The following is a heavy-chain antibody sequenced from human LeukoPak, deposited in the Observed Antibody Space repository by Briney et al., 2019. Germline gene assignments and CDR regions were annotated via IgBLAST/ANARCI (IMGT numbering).Heavy chain of an antibody. Sequence: GASVKVSCKASGVTFSSYAISWVRQAPGQGLEWMGGIIPIFGTANYAQKFQGRVTITADKSTSTAYMELSSLRSEDTAVYYCARDDKWLVGYFDYWGQGTLVTVS. CDR3: ARDDKWLVGYFDY. V-gene: IGHV1-69*06. J-gene: IGHJ4*02. CDR2: IIPIFGTA. D-gene: IGHD6-19*01. CDR1: GVTFSSYA.